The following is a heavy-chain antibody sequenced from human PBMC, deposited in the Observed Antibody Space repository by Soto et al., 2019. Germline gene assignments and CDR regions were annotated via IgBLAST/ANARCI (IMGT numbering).Heavy chain of an antibody. D-gene: IGHD6-6*01. V-gene: IGHV4-39*01. CDR2: IYYSGST. J-gene: IGHJ4*02. Sequence: SETLSLTCTVSGGSISSSSYYWGWIRQPPGKGLEWIGSIYYSGSTYYNPSLKSRVTISVDTSKNRFSLKLSSVTAADTAVYYCARRAGSSLCFDYWGQGTLVTVS. CDR3: ARRAGSSLCFDY. CDR1: GGSISSSSYY.